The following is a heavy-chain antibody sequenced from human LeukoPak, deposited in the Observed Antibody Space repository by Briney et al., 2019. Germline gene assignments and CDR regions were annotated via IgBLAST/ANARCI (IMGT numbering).Heavy chain of an antibody. Sequence: GGSLRLSCAASGFTFSGSAMHWVRQASGKGLEWVGRIRSKANHYATAYAASVKGRFTVSRDDSKNTAYLQMNSLRAEDTAVYYCAKYSHDSSGSYDYWGQGTLVTVSS. J-gene: IGHJ4*02. CDR3: AKYSHDSSGSYDY. CDR1: GFTFSGSA. V-gene: IGHV3-73*01. D-gene: IGHD3-22*01. CDR2: IRSKANHYAT.